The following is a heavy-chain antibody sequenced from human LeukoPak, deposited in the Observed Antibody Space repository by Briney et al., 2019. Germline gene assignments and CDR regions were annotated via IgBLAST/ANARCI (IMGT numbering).Heavy chain of an antibody. CDR1: GVSISSYY. V-gene: IGHV4-4*07. D-gene: IGHD2-15*01. CDR3: ARDLYCSGGSCGPRDYFDY. Sequence: PSETLSLTCTVSGVSISSYYWSWIRQPAGKGLEWIGRIYTSGSTNYNPSLKSRVTMSVDTSKNQFSLKLSSVTAADTAVYYCARDLYCSGGSCGPRDYFDYWGQGTLVTVSS. CDR2: IYTSGST. J-gene: IGHJ4*02.